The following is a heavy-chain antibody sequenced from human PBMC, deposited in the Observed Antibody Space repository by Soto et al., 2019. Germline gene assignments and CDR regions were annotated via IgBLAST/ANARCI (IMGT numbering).Heavy chain of an antibody. Sequence: SVKVSCKASGGTFSNYAISWVRQAPGQGLEWMGGIIPILGTANYAQKFQSRVTITADESTSTAYMELSSLRSEDTAVYYCAVYGYSYGWGYYYYYGMDVWGQGTTVTVSS. CDR2: IIPILGTA. J-gene: IGHJ6*02. CDR1: GGTFSNYA. CDR3: AVYGYSYGWGYYYYYGMDV. V-gene: IGHV1-69*13. D-gene: IGHD5-18*01.